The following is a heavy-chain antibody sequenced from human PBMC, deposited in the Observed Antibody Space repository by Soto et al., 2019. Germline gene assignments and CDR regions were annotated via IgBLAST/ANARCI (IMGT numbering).Heavy chain of an antibody. J-gene: IGHJ3*02. CDR3: ARDPGYCSGGSCLDDAFDI. Sequence: PSETLSLTCAVSGGSISSSNWWSWVRQPPGKGLEWIGEIYHSGSTNYNPSLKSRVTISVDKSKNQFSLKLSSVTAADTAVYYCARDPGYCSGGSCLDDAFDIWGQGTMVTVS. D-gene: IGHD2-15*01. CDR2: IYHSGST. CDR1: GGSISSSNW. V-gene: IGHV4-4*02.